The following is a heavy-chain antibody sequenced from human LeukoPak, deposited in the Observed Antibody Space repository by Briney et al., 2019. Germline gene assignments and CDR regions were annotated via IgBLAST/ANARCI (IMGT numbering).Heavy chain of an antibody. D-gene: IGHD1-1*01. CDR3: AKDSTGTTGDYYYYGMDV. J-gene: IGHJ6*02. Sequence: GGSLRLSCTASGFTLGSHDMHWVRQTTGEGLEWVAAISSGFHTFYAASVKGRFSVSRDDAKNSLYLQMNSLRAGDTVLYYCAKDSTGTTGDYYYYGMDVWGQGTTVTVSS. CDR2: ISSGFHT. V-gene: IGHV3-13*01. CDR1: GFTLGSHD.